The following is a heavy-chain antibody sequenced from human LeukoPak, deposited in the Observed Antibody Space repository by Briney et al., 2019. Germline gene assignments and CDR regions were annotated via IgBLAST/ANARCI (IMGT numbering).Heavy chain of an antibody. CDR1: GFTFSNSA. D-gene: IGHD1-26*01. J-gene: IGHJ4*02. CDR2: ISNDGSHK. V-gene: IGHV3-30-3*01. CDR3: AIGGANFFDY. Sequence: GGSLRLSCAASGFTFSNSAIHWVRQAPGKGLEWVAVISNDGSHKYYADSVKGRFTISRDNSKSTLSLQMDSLRVEDTAVYYCAIGGANFFDYWGQGTLVTVSS.